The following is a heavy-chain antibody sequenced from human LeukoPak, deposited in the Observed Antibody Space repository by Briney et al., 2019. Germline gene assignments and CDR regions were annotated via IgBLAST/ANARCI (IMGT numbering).Heavy chain of an antibody. CDR1: GYTFTSYG. J-gene: IGHJ3*02. CDR2: ISAYNGNT. Sequence: ASVKVSCKASGYTFTSYGISWVRQAPGQGLEWMGWISAYNGNTNYAQKLQGRVTMTTDTSTSTAYMELRSLRSDDTAVYYCARGWTTVKVLYAFDIWGQGTMVTVSS. D-gene: IGHD4-17*01. V-gene: IGHV1-18*01. CDR3: ARGWTTVKVLYAFDI.